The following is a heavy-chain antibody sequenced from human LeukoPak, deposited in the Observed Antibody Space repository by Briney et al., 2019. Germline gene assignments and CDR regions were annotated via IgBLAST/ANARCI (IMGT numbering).Heavy chain of an antibody. D-gene: IGHD6-13*01. CDR3: AKDETYSSSWFSY. V-gene: IGHV3-7*03. CDR1: GFTFSTYW. CDR2: IKQDGSEK. J-gene: IGHJ4*02. Sequence: GGSLRLSCVASGFTFSTYWMTWVRQAPGKGLEWVANIKQDGSEKNYVDSVKGRFTISRDNVKNSLYLQMNSLRAEDTALYYCAKDETYSSSWFSYWGQGTLVTVSS.